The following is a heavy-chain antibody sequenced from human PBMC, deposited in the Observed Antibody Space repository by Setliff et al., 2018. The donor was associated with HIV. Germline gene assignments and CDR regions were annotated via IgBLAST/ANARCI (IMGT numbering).Heavy chain of an antibody. CDR1: NGSFSGYY. CDR2: INHSGST. V-gene: IGHV4-34*01. D-gene: IGHD6-13*01. J-gene: IGHJ6*03. CDR3: ARHWDPPGSSWIFYHYYMDL. Sequence: ETLSLTCAVYNGSFSGYYWTWIRQPPGKGLEWIGEINHSGSTNYSPSLKSRVTISVDASRNQFSLRLSSVTAADTAVYYCARHWDPPGSSWIFYHYYMDLWGQGTMVTVSS.